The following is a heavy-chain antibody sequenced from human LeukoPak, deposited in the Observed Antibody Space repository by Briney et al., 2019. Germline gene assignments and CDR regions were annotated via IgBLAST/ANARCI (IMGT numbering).Heavy chain of an antibody. D-gene: IGHD2-2*01. CDR3: ARLVPATNYFDY. CDR2: ISGSGGST. V-gene: IGHV3-23*01. J-gene: IGHJ4*02. CDR1: GFTFSSYA. Sequence: PGGSLRLSCAASGFTFSSYAMSWVSQAPGKGLEWDSSISGSGGSTSYADSVKGRFTISRDNSKNTLYLQMNSLRVEDTAVYYCARLVPATNYFDYWGQVTLVTVST.